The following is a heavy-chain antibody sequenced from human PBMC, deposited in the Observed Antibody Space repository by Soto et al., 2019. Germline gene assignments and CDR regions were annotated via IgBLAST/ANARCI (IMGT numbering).Heavy chain of an antibody. CDR3: AKDRSGYDPDYYYYYGMDV. D-gene: IGHD5-12*01. Sequence: GGALRVSCAASGLTCNSYAMSWVRQGPGKGLPWVAPISGSGGSTYYADSVKGRFTISRDNSKNTLYLQMNSLRAEATAVYYCAKDRSGYDPDYYYYYGMDVWGQGTTVTVSS. CDR1: GLTCNSYA. J-gene: IGHJ6*02. V-gene: IGHV3-23*01. CDR2: ISGSGGST.